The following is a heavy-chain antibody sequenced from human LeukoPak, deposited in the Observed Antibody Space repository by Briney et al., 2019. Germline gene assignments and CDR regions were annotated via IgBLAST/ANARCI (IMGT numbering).Heavy chain of an antibody. J-gene: IGHJ4*02. CDR3: AKSYSSGWETYFDY. CDR2: ISYDGSNK. D-gene: IGHD6-19*01. V-gene: IGHV3-30*18. Sequence: GRSLRLTCAASGFTFSSYGMHWVRQAPGKGLEWVAVISYDGSNKYYADSVKGRFTISRDNSKNTLYLQMNSLRAEDTAVYYCAKSYSSGWETYFDYWGQGTLVTVSS. CDR1: GFTFSSYG.